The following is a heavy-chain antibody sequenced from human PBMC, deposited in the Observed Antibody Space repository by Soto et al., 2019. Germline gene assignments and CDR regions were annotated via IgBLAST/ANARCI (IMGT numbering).Heavy chain of an antibody. CDR3: ARMVVAAIYNWFDP. Sequence: SETLSLTCTVSGGSISSGDYYWSWIRQPPGKGLEWIGYIYYSGSTYYNPSLKSRVTISVDTSKNQFSLKLSSVTAADTAVYYCARMVVAAIYNWFDPWGQGTLVTVSS. CDR2: IYYSGST. CDR1: GGSISSGDYY. J-gene: IGHJ5*02. V-gene: IGHV4-30-4*01. D-gene: IGHD2-15*01.